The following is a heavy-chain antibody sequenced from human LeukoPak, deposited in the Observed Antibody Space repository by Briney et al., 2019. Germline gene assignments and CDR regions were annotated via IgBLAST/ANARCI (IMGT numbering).Heavy chain of an antibody. J-gene: IGHJ4*02. CDR2: TYYRSKWYN. V-gene: IGHV6-1*01. Sequence: SQTLSLTCAISGDGVSSNSAAWNWIRQSPSSGFEWLGRTYYRSKWYNDYAVSVKSRITINPDTSRNQFSLHLNSVTPEDTAVYYCTREAVWGTSDYWAQGTLVTVSS. D-gene: IGHD3-16*01. CDR1: GDGVSSNSAA. CDR3: TREAVWGTSDY.